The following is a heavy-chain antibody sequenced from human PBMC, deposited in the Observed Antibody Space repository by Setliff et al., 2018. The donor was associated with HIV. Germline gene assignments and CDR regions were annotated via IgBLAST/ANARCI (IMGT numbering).Heavy chain of an antibody. CDR3: ARGDRWSGEHYFDY. Sequence: PSETLSLTCAVYGGSFSGYYWSWIRQPPGKGLEWIGEINHSGSTNYNPSLKSRVTISVDTSKNQFSLKLSSATAADTAVYYCARGDRWSGEHYFDYWGQGTLVTVS. V-gene: IGHV4-34*01. D-gene: IGHD3-10*01. CDR2: INHSGST. J-gene: IGHJ4*02. CDR1: GGSFSGYY.